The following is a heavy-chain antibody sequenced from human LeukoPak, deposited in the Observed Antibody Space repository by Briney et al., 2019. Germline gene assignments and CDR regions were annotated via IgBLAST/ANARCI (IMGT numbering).Heavy chain of an antibody. D-gene: IGHD2/OR15-2a*01. CDR3: VSFYETY. J-gene: IGHJ4*02. CDR2: INSDGSWT. Sequence: GGSLRLSCAASGNYWMHWVRQAPGKGLVWVSHINSDGSWTSYADSVKGRFTISKDNAKNTVYLQMNKLRAEDTAVYYCVSFYETYWGRGTLVTVSS. V-gene: IGHV3-74*01. CDR1: GNYW.